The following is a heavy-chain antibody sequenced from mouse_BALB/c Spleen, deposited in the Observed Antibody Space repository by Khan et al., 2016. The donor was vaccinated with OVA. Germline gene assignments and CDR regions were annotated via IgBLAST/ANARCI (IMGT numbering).Heavy chain of an antibody. V-gene: IGHV3-2*02. J-gene: IGHJ2*02. CDR3: ARDYWGNCDN. CDR1: GYSITSDYA. CDR2: ISYSGNT. D-gene: IGHD1-1*01. Sequence: QLEESGPGLVKPSQSLSLTCTVTGYSITSDYAWNWIRQFPGNKLVWMGFISYSGNTKYTPSLKSRFSITRDTSKNQFFLQLNSVTTEDTATYDCARDYWGNCDNWGQGTSLTVSS.